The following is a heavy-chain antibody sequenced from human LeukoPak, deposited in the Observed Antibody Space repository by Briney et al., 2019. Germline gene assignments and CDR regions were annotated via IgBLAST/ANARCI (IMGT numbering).Heavy chain of an antibody. J-gene: IGHJ4*02. Sequence: SETLSLTCAVYGGSFSGYYWGWIRQPPGKGLEWIGSIFYSGSTYYNPSLKSRVTISVDTSKNQFSLKLSSVTAADTAAYYCARRGYSYGLFDYWGQGTLVTVSS. CDR2: IFYSGST. CDR3: ARRGYSYGLFDY. CDR1: GGSFSGYY. D-gene: IGHD5-18*01. V-gene: IGHV4-34*12.